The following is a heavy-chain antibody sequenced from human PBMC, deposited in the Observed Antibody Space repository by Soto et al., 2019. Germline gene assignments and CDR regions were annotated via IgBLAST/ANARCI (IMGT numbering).Heavy chain of an antibody. D-gene: IGHD1-26*01. V-gene: IGHV3-73*02. CDR1: GFTFSGSN. CDR2: IRSKADSYAT. Sequence: EVQLVESGGGLVQPGGSLKLSCAASGFTFSGSNVHWVRKASGKGLEWVGRIRSKADSYATAYAVSVTGRFTIARDDSKNTAYLQMNSPRTEDTAVYYCTRLVEWGPGDNFEYWGQGTLVTVSS. CDR3: TRLVEWGPGDNFEY. J-gene: IGHJ4*02.